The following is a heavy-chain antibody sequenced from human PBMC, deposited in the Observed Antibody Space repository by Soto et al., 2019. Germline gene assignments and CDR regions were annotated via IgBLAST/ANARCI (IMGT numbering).Heavy chain of an antibody. CDR1: GYTFTSYD. V-gene: IGHV1-8*01. D-gene: IGHD4-17*01. J-gene: IGHJ3*02. CDR2: MNPNSGNT. CDR3: ARKGVGVTTGLGEAFDI. Sequence: ASVKVSCKASGYTFTSYDINWVRQATGQGLEWMGWMNPNSGNTGYAQKFQGRVTMTRNTSISTAYMELRSLRSDDTAVYYCARKGVGVTTGLGEAFDIWGQGTMVTVSS.